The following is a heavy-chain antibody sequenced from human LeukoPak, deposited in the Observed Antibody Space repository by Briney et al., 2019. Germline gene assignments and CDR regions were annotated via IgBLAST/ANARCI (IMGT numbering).Heavy chain of an antibody. V-gene: IGHV3-23*01. CDR3: AGGIQPPQGGVYFDY. D-gene: IGHD5-18*01. J-gene: IGHJ4*02. Sequence: GGSLRLSCAPSGFTFSSYAMNWVRQAPGKGLEWVSGISGSGGSTYYADSVKGRFTISRDNAKNSLYLQINSLNAQDTAVYYRAGGIQPPQGGVYFDYWGRGTLVTVP. CDR2: ISGSGGST. CDR1: GFTFSSYA.